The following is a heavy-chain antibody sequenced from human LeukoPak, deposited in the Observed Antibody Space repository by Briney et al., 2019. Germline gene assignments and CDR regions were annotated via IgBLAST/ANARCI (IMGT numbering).Heavy chain of an antibody. Sequence: GGSLRLSCAASGFAFRTYWMSWVRQAPGKGLEWVANIKQDGSEKYYVDSVKGRFTISRDNSKNTLYLQMSSLRAEDTAVYYCATAGGQLIHGFGYFEYWGQGTLVTVSS. CDR3: ATAGGQLIHGFGYFEY. V-gene: IGHV3-7*01. CDR1: GFAFRTYW. D-gene: IGHD1-1*01. CDR2: IKQDGSEK. J-gene: IGHJ4*02.